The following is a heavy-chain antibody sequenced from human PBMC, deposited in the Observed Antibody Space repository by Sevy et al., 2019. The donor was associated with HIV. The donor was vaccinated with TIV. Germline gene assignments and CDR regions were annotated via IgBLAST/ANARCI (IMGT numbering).Heavy chain of an antibody. CDR1: GFTFSSYA. D-gene: IGHD3-9*01. CDR3: ARDRATSATGTLFDY. J-gene: IGHJ4*02. V-gene: IGHV3-23*01. Sequence: GGSLRLSCAASGFTFSSYAMTWVRQAPGKGLEWVSIISGSGGTTYYADSVKGRFTISRDNSKNTLYLQMNSLRAEDTAVYYCARDRATSATGTLFDYWGQGTLVTVSS. CDR2: ISGSGGTT.